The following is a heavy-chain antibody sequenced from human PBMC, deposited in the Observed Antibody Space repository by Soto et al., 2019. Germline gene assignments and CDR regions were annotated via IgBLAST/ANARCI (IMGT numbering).Heavy chain of an antibody. Sequence: PSETLALTCAGSGGSIRSGGYSWSWIRQPPGKGLEWIGYIYHSGSTYYNPSLKSRVTISVDRSKNQFSLKLSSVTAADTAVYYCARLATGSSGYYPAFDIWGQGTLVTVSS. CDR2: IYHSGST. D-gene: IGHD3-22*01. CDR3: ARLATGSSGYYPAFDI. J-gene: IGHJ3*02. V-gene: IGHV4-30-2*01. CDR1: GGSIRSGGYS.